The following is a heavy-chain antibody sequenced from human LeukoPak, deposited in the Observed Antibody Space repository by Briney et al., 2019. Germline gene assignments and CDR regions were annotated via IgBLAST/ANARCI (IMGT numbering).Heavy chain of an antibody. D-gene: IGHD4-11*01. CDR3: AKDLDYTTYGDYFDY. CDR1: GFTFSSYA. V-gene: IGHV3-23*01. J-gene: IGHJ4*02. CDR2: IGAGGTFT. Sequence: GGSLRLSCTASGFTFSSYAMNWVRQAPGKGLEWVSGIGAGGTFTYYADSVKGRFTIFRDNSRNTLYLQMNSLRADDTAVYYCAKDLDYTTYGDYFDYWGQGTLVT.